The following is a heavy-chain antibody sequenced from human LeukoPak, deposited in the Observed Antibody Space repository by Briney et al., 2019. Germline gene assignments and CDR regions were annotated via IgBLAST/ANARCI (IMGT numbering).Heavy chain of an antibody. D-gene: IGHD6-19*01. CDR1: GYTFTSYG. CDR2: ISGYDGNT. J-gene: IGHJ4*02. Sequence: SVKVSCKASGYTFTSYGISWVRQAPGQGLEWMGWISGYDGNTNYAQKLQGRVTMTTDTSTSTAYMELRSLRSDDTAVYYCARDLKRGYSSGRYSWGTGSSNDYWGQGTLVTVSS. V-gene: IGHV1-18*01. CDR3: ARDLKRGYSSGRYSWGTGSSNDY.